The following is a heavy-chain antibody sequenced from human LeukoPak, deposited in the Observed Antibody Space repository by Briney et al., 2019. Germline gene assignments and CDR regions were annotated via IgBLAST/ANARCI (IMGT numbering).Heavy chain of an antibody. CDR2: ISAYNGNT. Sequence: ASVEVSCKASGYTFTSYGISWVRQAPGQGLEWMGWISAYNGNTNYAQKLQGRVTMTTDTSTSTAYMELRSLRSDDTAVYYCARETYYDILTGYPGFDYWGQGTLVTVSS. CDR3: ARETYYDILTGYPGFDY. CDR1: GYTFTSYG. J-gene: IGHJ4*02. V-gene: IGHV1-18*04. D-gene: IGHD3-9*01.